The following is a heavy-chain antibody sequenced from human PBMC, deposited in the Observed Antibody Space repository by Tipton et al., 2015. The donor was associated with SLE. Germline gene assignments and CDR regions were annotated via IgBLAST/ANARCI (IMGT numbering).Heavy chain of an antibody. J-gene: IGHJ4*02. D-gene: IGHD6-13*01. CDR2: IHYSGSP. CDR1: GDFIRGDY. CDR3: ARRRGSSWYEDYFDY. Sequence: TLSLTCTVSGDFIRGDYWSWIRQAPGKGLEWVACIHYSGSPSYNPSLESRVTILVDTSKNQFSLKLNSVTAADTAVYYCARRRGSSWYEDYFDYWGQGTLVTVSS. V-gene: IGHV4-59*13.